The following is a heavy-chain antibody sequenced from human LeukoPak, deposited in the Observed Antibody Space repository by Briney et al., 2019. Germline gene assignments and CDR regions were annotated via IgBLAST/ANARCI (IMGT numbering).Heavy chain of an antibody. V-gene: IGHV3-30*02. J-gene: IGHJ4*02. CDR2: IRFDETEK. CDR3: ARCQITMIEEANDY. Sequence: GGSLRLSCAASGFSFNNYGMHWVRHTPSKGLEWVAFIRFDETEKFYADSVKGRFTISRDNSKNTLYLQMNSLRAEDTAVYYCARCQITMIEEANDYWGQGTLVTVSS. D-gene: IGHD3-22*01. CDR1: GFSFNNYG.